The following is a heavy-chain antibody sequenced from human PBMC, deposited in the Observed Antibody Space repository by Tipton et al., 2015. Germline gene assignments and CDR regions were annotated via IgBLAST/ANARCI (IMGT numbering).Heavy chain of an antibody. J-gene: IGHJ3*02. Sequence: GLVKPSETLSLACRVSGDSIRNKHWSWIRQPAEKGLEWIGRIYSGGSVDYNPSLNSRVTISVDTSKNQFSLNLSSVAAADTAVYFCARRRVATGGKAFDIWGQGTMVTVSS. D-gene: IGHD5-12*01. V-gene: IGHV4-4*07. CDR2: IYSGGSV. CDR3: ARRRVATGGKAFDI. CDR1: GDSIRNKH.